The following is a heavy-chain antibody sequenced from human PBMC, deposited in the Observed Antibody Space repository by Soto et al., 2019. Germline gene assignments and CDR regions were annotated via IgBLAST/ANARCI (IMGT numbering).Heavy chain of an antibody. V-gene: IGHV4-30-4*01. D-gene: IGHD3-10*01. Sequence: SETLSLTCTVSGGSISSGDYYWSWIRQPPGKGLEWIGYIYYSGSTYYNPSLKSRVTISVDTSKNQFSLKLSSVTAADTAVYYCARHYYGSGSYNDYWGQGTLVTVSS. J-gene: IGHJ4*02. CDR3: ARHYYGSGSYNDY. CDR1: GGSISSGDYY. CDR2: IYYSGST.